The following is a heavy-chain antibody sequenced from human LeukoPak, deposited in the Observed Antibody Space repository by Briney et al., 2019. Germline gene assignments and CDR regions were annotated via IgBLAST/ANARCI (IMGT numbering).Heavy chain of an antibody. D-gene: IGHD6-19*01. CDR2: ISSRSSII. CDR1: GFTFSSYS. J-gene: IGHJ4*02. Sequence: GGSLRLSCAASGFTFSSYSMNWVRQAPGKGLEWVSYISSRSSIIYYADSVKGRFTISRDDAKNSLYLQMNSLRAEDTAMYYCAYTSGWNLLDYWGQGTLVTVSS. V-gene: IGHV3-48*01. CDR3: AYTSGWNLLDY.